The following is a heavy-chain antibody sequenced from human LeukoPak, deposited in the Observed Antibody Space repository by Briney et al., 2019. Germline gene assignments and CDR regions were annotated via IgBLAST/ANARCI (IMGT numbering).Heavy chain of an antibody. J-gene: IGHJ3*02. CDR3: AKDMEGIRAFDI. CDR2: ISGSGGST. Sequence: PGGSLRLSCAASGFTFSSYAMSWVRQAPGKGLEWVSAISGSGGSTYYADSVNGRFTISRDNSKNTLYLQMNSLRAEDTAIYYCAKDMEGIRAFDIWGQGTMVTVSS. V-gene: IGHV3-23*01. D-gene: IGHD1-1*01. CDR1: GFTFSSYA.